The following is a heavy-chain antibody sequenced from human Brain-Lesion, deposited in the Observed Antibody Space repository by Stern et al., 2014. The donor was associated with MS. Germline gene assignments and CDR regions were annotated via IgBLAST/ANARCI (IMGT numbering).Heavy chain of an antibody. V-gene: IGHV4-31*03. CDR1: GGSISSGGYS. CDR2: IYHTGST. J-gene: IGHJ4*02. D-gene: IGHD4-17*01. Sequence: VQLVQSGPGLVKPSQTLSLTCTVSGGSISSGGYSWSWIRPPPGKGLEWVGYIYHTGSTYYNPPLKSRLDISVDTSKKQFSLKVRSVTAADTAVYYCARIGDDDGDFRLCYWGQGTLVTVSS. CDR3: ARIGDDDGDFRLCY.